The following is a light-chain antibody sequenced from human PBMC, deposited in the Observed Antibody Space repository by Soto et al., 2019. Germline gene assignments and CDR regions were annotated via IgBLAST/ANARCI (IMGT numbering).Light chain of an antibody. V-gene: IGLV2-14*03. CDR2: EVS. Sequence: QSVLTHPASVSGSPGRSITVSCARTSSYVGVYNSVSWYQQHPGKPPKLIIYEVSNRPSGVSDRFSGSKSGNTASLTISGLQAEDEADYYCSSYTSTSSYVFATGTKVTVL. CDR1: SSYVGVYNS. CDR3: SSYTSTSSYV. J-gene: IGLJ1*01.